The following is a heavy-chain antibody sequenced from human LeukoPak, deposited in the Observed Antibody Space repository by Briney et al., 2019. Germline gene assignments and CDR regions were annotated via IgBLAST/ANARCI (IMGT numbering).Heavy chain of an antibody. Sequence: PGGSLRLSCAASGFMLSGSAMIWVRQAPGKGLEWVSAIGADGVTYYIDSVRGRFTISRDNSENTLYLQMNSLRDEDTAVYYCAKEGRDRGWYWADWGQGTLVPVSS. CDR3: AKEGRDRGWYWAD. D-gene: IGHD6-19*01. CDR1: GFMLSGSA. J-gene: IGHJ4*02. CDR2: IGADGVT. V-gene: IGHV3-23*01.